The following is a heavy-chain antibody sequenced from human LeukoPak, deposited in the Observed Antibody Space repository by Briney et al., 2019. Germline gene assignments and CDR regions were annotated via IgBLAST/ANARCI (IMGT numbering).Heavy chain of an antibody. CDR2: ISGSGGST. J-gene: IGHJ4*02. V-gene: IGHV3-23*01. CDR1: GFIFSGQS. CDR3: AREDAEAHY. Sequence: GGSLRLSCAASGFIFSGQSMNWFRQAPGKGLEWVSAISGSGGSTYYADSVKGRFTISRDNSKNTLYLQMNSLRAEDTAVYYCAREDAEAHYWGQGTLVTVSS.